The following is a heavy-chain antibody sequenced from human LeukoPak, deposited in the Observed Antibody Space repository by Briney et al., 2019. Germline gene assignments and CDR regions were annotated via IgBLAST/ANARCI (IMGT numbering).Heavy chain of an antibody. CDR1: GGSLSSGGYY. CDR3: ARERSGGSGSYYIPDY. Sequence: PSETLSLTCTVSGGSLSSGGYYWSWIRQHPGKGLEWIGYIYYSGSTYYNPSLKSRVTISVDTSKNQFSLKLSSVTAADTAVYYCARERSGGSGSYYIPDYWGQGTLVTVSS. V-gene: IGHV4-31*03. CDR2: IYYSGST. D-gene: IGHD3-10*01. J-gene: IGHJ4*02.